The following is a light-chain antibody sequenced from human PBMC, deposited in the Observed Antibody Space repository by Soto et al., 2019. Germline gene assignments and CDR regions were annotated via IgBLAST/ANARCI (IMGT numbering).Light chain of an antibody. V-gene: IGLV2-14*01. J-gene: IGLJ1*01. CDR2: EVT. CDR3: SSYTTSSILYV. CDR1: SSDVGGYNY. Sequence: QSVLTQPASVSGSPGQSITISCTGTSSDVGGYNYVSWYQQHQGKAPKLIIYEVTNRPSGISNRFSGSKSGSTASLTISGLQAEDEADFYCSSYTTSSILYVFGTGTKVPS.